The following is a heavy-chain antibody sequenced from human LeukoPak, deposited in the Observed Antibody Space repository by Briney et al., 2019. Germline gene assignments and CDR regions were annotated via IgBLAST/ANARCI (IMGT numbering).Heavy chain of an antibody. CDR1: GFTFSSYE. V-gene: IGHV3-48*03. Sequence: GGSLRLSCAASGFTFSSYEMNWVRQAPGKGLEWVSYISSSGRTIYYADSVKGRFTISRENAKNSLYLQMNSLRAEDTAVYYCARDSGYSYGAFDPWGQGTLVTVSS. CDR3: ARDSGYSYGAFDP. CDR2: ISSSGRTI. J-gene: IGHJ5*02. D-gene: IGHD5-18*01.